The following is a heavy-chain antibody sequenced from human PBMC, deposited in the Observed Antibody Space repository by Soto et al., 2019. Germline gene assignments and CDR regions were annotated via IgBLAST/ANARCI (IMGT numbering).Heavy chain of an antibody. CDR2: INVDGRKT. J-gene: IGHJ4*02. V-gene: IGHV3-74*01. CDR1: GFPFRTYW. Sequence: SLRGSWAASGFPFRTYWMHWVRQAPGKGLVWVSRINVDGRKTSYADSVEGRFTISRDNAKNTLYLQMNSLRTEDTAVYYCARVGVGAYYFDTWGQGALVTVSS. CDR3: ARVGVGAYYFDT. D-gene: IGHD1-26*01.